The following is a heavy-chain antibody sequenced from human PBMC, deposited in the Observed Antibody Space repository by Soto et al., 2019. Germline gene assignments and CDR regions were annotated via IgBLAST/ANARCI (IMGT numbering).Heavy chain of an antibody. Sequence: PSETLSLTCTVSGGSISSYYWSWIRQPPGKGLEWIGYTYYSGSTNYNPSLKSRVTISVDTSKNQFSLKLSSVTAADTALYYCARRYGASFDYWGQGTLVTVSS. CDR1: GGSISSYY. CDR2: TYYSGST. V-gene: IGHV4-59*01. J-gene: IGHJ4*02. CDR3: ARRYGASFDY. D-gene: IGHD4-17*01.